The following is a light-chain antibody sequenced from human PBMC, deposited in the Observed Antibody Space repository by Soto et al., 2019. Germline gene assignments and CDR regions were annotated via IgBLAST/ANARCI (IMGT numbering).Light chain of an antibody. CDR2: DAS. CDR1: QSISSH. Sequence: EIVLTQSPGTLSLSPGETATLFCSASQSISSHLAWYQQKRGQAPRLLIHDASSRATGTPARFSGSGFGTDFTLTISSLEPEDFAVYYCQLRSDWPPSITFGQGTRLEIK. V-gene: IGKV3-11*01. CDR3: QLRSDWPPSIT. J-gene: IGKJ5*01.